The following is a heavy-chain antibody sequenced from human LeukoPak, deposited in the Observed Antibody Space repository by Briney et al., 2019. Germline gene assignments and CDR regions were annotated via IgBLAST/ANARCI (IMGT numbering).Heavy chain of an antibody. Sequence: GESLKISCKSSGYSFTSYWISWVRQMPGKGLEWMGRIDPSDSYTNYSPSFQGHVTISADKSISTAYLQWSSLKASDTAMYYCARRAVTTSSGDYYGMDVWGQGTTVTVSS. CDR3: ARRAVTTSSGDYYGMDV. J-gene: IGHJ6*02. CDR2: IDPSDSYT. D-gene: IGHD4-17*01. V-gene: IGHV5-10-1*01. CDR1: GYSFTSYW.